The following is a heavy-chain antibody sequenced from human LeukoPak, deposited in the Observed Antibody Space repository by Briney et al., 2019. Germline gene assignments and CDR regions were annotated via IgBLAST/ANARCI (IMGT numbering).Heavy chain of an antibody. V-gene: IGHV1-18*01. CDR2: ISAYNGNT. CDR1: GYTFTSYG. CDR3: ARGSTISPDYYYYGMDV. Sequence: ASVKVSCKASGYTFTSYGISWVRQAPGQGLEWMGWISAYNGNTNYAQKLQGRVTMTTDTSTSTAYMELRSLRSDDTAVYYCARGSTISPDYYYYGMDVWGQGTTVTVSS. J-gene: IGHJ6*02. D-gene: IGHD5/OR15-5a*01.